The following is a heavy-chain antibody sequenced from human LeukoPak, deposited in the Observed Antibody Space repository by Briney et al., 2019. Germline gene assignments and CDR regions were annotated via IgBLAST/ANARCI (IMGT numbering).Heavy chain of an antibody. CDR3: ARGGSPYSSGWYLF. Sequence: ASVKVSCKASVYTFNRYGISWVRQAPGQGLEWMGWISAYNGYKKNVQKFQGRVTMTTDTSTSTAYMELRSLRSDDTAVYFCARGGSPYSSGWYLFWGQGTLVTVSS. D-gene: IGHD6-19*01. CDR2: ISAYNGYK. V-gene: IGHV1-18*01. CDR1: VYTFNRYG. J-gene: IGHJ4*02.